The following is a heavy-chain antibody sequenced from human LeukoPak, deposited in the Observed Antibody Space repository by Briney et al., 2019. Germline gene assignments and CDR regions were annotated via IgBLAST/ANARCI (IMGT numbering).Heavy chain of an antibody. J-gene: IGHJ6*03. V-gene: IGHV1-2*02. CDR2: INPNSGGT. CDR1: GYTFTGYY. CDR3: TRDRCSGGSCYRVTEYYYYYMDV. D-gene: IGHD2-15*01. Sequence: ASVKVSCKASGYTFTGYYMHWVGQAPGQGLEWVGWINPNSGGTNYAQKFQGRVTMTRDTSITTAYMELSRLRSDDTAVYYCTRDRCSGGSCYRVTEYYYYYMDVWGKGTTVTVSS.